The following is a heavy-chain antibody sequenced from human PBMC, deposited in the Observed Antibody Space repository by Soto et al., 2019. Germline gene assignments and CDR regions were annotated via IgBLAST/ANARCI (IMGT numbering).Heavy chain of an antibody. D-gene: IGHD5-12*01. CDR1: GDSVSSSSYY. CDR2: IHHSGTA. CDR3: ASGLGYKA. Sequence: QVQLQESGPGLVKPSQTLSLTCTVSGDSVSSSSYYWSWIRQHPGKGLEWIGYIHHSGTAYYNPSLKSRITLSVDTSKYQFSLRLSSVTAADTAVYYCASGLGYKAWGQGTLVTVSS. J-gene: IGHJ5*02. V-gene: IGHV4-31*03.